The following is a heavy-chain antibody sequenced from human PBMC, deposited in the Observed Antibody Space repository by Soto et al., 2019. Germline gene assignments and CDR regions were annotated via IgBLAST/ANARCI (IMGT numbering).Heavy chain of an antibody. J-gene: IGHJ2*01. CDR1: GGSISSGGYY. CDR2: IYYSGST. D-gene: IGHD3-3*01. CDR3: ARDLGPEYYDFWSGYYSGWYFDL. V-gene: IGHV4-31*03. Sequence: QVQLQESGPGLVKPSQTLSLTCTVSGGSISSGGYYWSWIRQHPGKGLEWIGYIYYSGSTYYNPSLKRRVTISVDTSKNQFSLKLSSVTAADTAVYYCARDLGPEYYDFWSGYYSGWYFDLWGRGTLVTVSS.